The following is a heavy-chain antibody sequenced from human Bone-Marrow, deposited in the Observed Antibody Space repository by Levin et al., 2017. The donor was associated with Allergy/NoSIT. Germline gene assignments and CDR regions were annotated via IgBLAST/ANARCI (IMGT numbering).Heavy chain of an antibody. CDR2: IYYSGNT. CDR3: AREDGSTIDY. J-gene: IGHJ4*02. V-gene: IGHV4-31*03. Sequence: SQTLSLTCNVSGGSISSGGYYWSWIRQQPGKGLEWIGYIYYSGNTYYNPSLKSRVMISVDTSKNQFSLKVSSVTAADTAVYYCAREDGSTIDYWGQGILVTVSS. CDR1: GGSISSGGYY. D-gene: IGHD1/OR15-1a*01.